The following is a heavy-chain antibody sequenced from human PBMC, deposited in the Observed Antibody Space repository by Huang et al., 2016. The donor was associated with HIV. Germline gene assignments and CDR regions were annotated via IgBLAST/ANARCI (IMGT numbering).Heavy chain of an antibody. CDR2: INTNDGKS. J-gene: IGHJ5*02. Sequence: QVQLVQSGSELKKPGASVKVSCKASGYTFTSYTLNWVRQAPGQGLEWRGWINTNDGKSTYAQDFTGRFVFALDTSVSTAELDISSLRAEETAVYYCGRGGGGSSWQTPLVWFDPWGQGTLVTVSS. D-gene: IGHD6-13*01. CDR3: GRGGGGSSWQTPLVWFDP. CDR1: GYTFTSYT. V-gene: IGHV7-4-1*02.